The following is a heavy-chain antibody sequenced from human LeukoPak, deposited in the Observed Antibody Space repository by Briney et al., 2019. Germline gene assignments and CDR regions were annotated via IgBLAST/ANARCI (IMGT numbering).Heavy chain of an antibody. Sequence: ASVKVSCKASGSTFTGYYMHWVRQAPGQGLEWMGWINPNSGGTNYAQKFQGRVTMTRDTSISTAYMELSRLRSDDTAVYYCARDPEVAAAGTRRYFDLWGRGTLVTVSS. CDR1: GSTFTGYY. CDR3: ARDPEVAAAGTRRYFDL. J-gene: IGHJ2*01. V-gene: IGHV1-2*02. D-gene: IGHD6-13*01. CDR2: INPNSGGT.